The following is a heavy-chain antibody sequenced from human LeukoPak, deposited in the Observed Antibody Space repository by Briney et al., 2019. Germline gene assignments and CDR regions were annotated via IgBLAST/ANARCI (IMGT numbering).Heavy chain of an antibody. CDR2: ISAYNGNT. J-gene: IGHJ4*02. D-gene: IGHD3-10*01. V-gene: IGHV1-18*01. Sequence: ASVKVSCKASGGTFSSYAISWVRQAPGQGLEWMGWISAYNGNTNYAQKLQGRVTMTTDTSTSTAYMELRSLRSDDTAVYYCARDFRSAFGSGSYPIDYWGQGTLVTVSS. CDR3: ARDFRSAFGSGSYPIDY. CDR1: GGTFSSYA.